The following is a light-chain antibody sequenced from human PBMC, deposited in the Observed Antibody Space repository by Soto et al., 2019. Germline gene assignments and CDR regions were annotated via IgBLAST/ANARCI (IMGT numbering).Light chain of an antibody. CDR3: MQGTRWPWT. CDR1: YSLIHSDGDTY. J-gene: IGKJ1*01. V-gene: IGKV2-30*02. CDR2: EVS. Sequence: DVVMTQSPLSLPVTLGQPASISCRSSYSLIHSDGDTYLNWFQQRPGQSPRRLIYEVSNRDSGVXDXXSGSGSGTDFTLKISRVEAEDVGIYYCMQGTRWPWTFGQGTEVEIK.